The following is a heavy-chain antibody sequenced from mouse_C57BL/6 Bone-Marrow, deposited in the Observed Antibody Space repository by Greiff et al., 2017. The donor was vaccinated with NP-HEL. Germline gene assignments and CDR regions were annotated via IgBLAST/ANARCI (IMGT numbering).Heavy chain of an antibody. CDR1: EYTFTDYY. J-gene: IGHJ4*01. CDR2: INPYNGGT. CDR3: ARGAFYYAMDY. V-gene: IGHV1-19*01. Sequence: VHVKQSGPVLVKPGASVKMSCKASEYTFTDYYMNWVKQSHGKSLEWIGVINPYNGGTSYNQKFKGKATLTVDKSSSTAYMELNSLTSEDSAVYYCARGAFYYAMDYWGQGTSVTVSS.